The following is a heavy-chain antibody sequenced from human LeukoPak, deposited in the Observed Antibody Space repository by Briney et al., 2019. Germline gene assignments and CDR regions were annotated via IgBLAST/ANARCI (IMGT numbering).Heavy chain of an antibody. Sequence: SGALPVTCSFTGGFNLSRIYYGSWPRQPGGEALEWISRFYSCESTNYSPSLKGPVTISVDQSRNHFSLKLSYVTAAGTARYYCARQYHSGCYVAFDSWGQGTMVTVSS. D-gene: IGHD1-26*01. V-gene: IGHV4-61*02. CDR2: FYSCEST. CDR3: ARQYHSGCYVAFDS. J-gene: IGHJ3*02. CDR1: GGFNLSRIYY.